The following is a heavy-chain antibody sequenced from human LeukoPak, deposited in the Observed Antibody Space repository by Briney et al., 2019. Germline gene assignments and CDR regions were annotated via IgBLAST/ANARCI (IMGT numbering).Heavy chain of an antibody. CDR1: GFTFSTYS. Sequence: AGGSLRLSCAASGFTFSTYSMNWVRQAPGKGLEWISFIDSSTRTIFYADSVKGRFTISRDNAKNSLFLHMNSLRVEDTAIYYCARDWEAADYWGLGTLVTVSS. V-gene: IGHV3-48*04. J-gene: IGHJ4*02. CDR3: ARDWEAADY. D-gene: IGHD1-26*01. CDR2: IDSSTRTI.